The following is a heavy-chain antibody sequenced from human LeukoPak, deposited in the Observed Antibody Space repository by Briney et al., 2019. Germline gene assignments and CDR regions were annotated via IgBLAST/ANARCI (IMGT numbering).Heavy chain of an antibody. Sequence: ASVKVSCKASGYTFTGYYMHWVRQAPGQGLEWMGWINPNSGGTNYAQKFQGRVTMTRDTSISTAYMELSRLRSDDTAVYYCARDVRLAVAGFHFGYWGQGTLVTVSS. CDR1: GYTFTGYY. J-gene: IGHJ4*02. CDR2: INPNSGGT. D-gene: IGHD6-19*01. V-gene: IGHV1-2*02. CDR3: ARDVRLAVAGFHFGY.